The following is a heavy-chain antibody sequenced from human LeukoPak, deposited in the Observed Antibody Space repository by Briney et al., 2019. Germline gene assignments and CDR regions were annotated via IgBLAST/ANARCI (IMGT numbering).Heavy chain of an antibody. V-gene: IGHV3-23*01. J-gene: IGHJ4*02. CDR3: AKEKLWWLMHIVVVTATTRDY. CDR2: ISGSGGST. D-gene: IGHD2-21*02. Sequence: PGGSLRLSCAASGFTFSSYAMSWVRQAPGKGLEWVSAISGSGGSTYYADSVKGRFTISRDNSKNTLYLQMNSLRAEDTAVYYCAKEKLWWLMHIVVVTATTRDYWGQGTLVTVSS. CDR1: GFTFSSYA.